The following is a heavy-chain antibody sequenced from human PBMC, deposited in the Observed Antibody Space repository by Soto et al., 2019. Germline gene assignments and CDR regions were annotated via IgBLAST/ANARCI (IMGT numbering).Heavy chain of an antibody. D-gene: IGHD4-17*01. V-gene: IGHV3-23*01. CDR1: GFTFSSYA. CDR2: ISGSGGST. CDR3: VRTYNGDYLYYFYY. J-gene: IGHJ4*01. Sequence: GGSLRLSCAASGFTFSSYAMSWVRQAPGKGLEWVSAISGSGGSTYYADSVKGRFTISRDNSKNTLYLQMNSLRAEDTAVYFCVRTYNGDYLYYFYYWGHGTLVTVSS.